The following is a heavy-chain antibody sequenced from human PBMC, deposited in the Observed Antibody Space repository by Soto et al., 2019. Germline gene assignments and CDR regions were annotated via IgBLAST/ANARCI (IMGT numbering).Heavy chain of an antibody. V-gene: IGHV3-21*01. J-gene: IGHJ6*02. CDR3: ARVYLTTTGTYYYGMDV. Sequence: EVRLVESGGGLVKPGGSLRLSCAASGFTFSSYSMNWVRQAPGKGLEWVSSISSSGTYTYYADSVKGRFTISRDNAKYSLYLQMNSLRAEDTAVYYCARVYLTTTGTYYYGMDVWGQGTTVTVSS. CDR2: ISSSGTYT. D-gene: IGHD1-1*01. CDR1: GFTFSSYS.